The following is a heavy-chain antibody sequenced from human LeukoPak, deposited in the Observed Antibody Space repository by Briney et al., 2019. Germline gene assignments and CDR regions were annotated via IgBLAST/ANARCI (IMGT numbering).Heavy chain of an antibody. Sequence: GGSLRLSCAASGFTFSSYSMNWVRQAPGKGLEWVSSISSSSSYIYYADSVKGRFTISRDNAKNSLYLQMNSLRAEDTAVYYCARGADGSGSYYLYYFDYWGQGTLVTVSS. V-gene: IGHV3-21*01. CDR1: GFTFSSYS. CDR2: ISSSSSYI. D-gene: IGHD3-10*01. CDR3: ARGADGSGSYYLYYFDY. J-gene: IGHJ4*02.